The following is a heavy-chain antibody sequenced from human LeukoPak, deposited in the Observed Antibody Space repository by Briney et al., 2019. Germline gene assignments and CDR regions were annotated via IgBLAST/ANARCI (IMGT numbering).Heavy chain of an antibody. D-gene: IGHD3-10*01. V-gene: IGHV4-34*01. J-gene: IGHJ4*02. CDR2: INHSGST. CDR1: GGSFSGYY. Sequence: PSETLSLTCAVYGGSFSGYYWSWIRQPPEKGLEWIGEINHSGSTNYNPSLKSRVTISVDTSKNQFSLKLSSVTAADTAVYYCARGYNYFDYWGQGTLVTVSS. CDR3: ARGYNYFDY.